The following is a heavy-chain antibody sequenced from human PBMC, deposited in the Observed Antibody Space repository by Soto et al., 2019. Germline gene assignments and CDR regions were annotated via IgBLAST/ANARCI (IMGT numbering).Heavy chain of an antibody. CDR2: ISSSGSTI. J-gene: IGHJ5*02. V-gene: IGHV3-48*03. CDR1: GFTFSSYE. Sequence: EVQLVESGGGVVQPGGSLRLSCAASGFTFSSYEMNWVRQAPGKGLEWVSYISSSGSTIYYADSVKGRFTISRDNAKNSLYLQMNSLRAEDTAVYYCARVEEVVRGVIGDNWFDPWGQGTLVTVSS. CDR3: ARVEEVVRGVIGDNWFDP. D-gene: IGHD3-10*01.